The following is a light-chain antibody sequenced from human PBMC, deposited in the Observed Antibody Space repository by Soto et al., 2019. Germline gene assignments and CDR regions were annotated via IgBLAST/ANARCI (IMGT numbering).Light chain of an antibody. CDR1: QSVTSNY. V-gene: IGKV3-20*01. CDR2: SAS. CDR3: QQHGKWPIP. J-gene: IGKJ5*01. Sequence: EIVLTQSPDTLSLSPGERATLSCRASQSVTSNYLAWYQQKPGQAPRLLIYSASSRAAGIPDRFRGSGSRTDYPPKITRLEPEDFAVYYCQQHGKWPIPVGQGTRLEIK.